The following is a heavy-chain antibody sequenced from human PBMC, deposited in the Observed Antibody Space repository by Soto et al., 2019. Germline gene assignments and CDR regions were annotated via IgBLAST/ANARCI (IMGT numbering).Heavy chain of an antibody. J-gene: IGHJ5*02. CDR2: IHHSGST. V-gene: IGHV4-4*02. D-gene: IGHD2-2*01. Sequence: PSETLSLTCAVSGGSIRSSNWWNWVRQPPGKGLEWIGEIHHSGSTNYNPSLKSRVTISVDKSKNQFSLKLKSVTAADTAVYYCMRVSQGCSSTSCYFDPWGQGTLVTVSS. CDR1: GGSIRSSNW. CDR3: MRVSQGCSSTSCYFDP.